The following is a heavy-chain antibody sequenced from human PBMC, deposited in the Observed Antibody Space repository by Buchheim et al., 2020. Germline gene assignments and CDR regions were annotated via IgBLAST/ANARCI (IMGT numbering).Heavy chain of an antibody. V-gene: IGHV3-30*14. Sequence: QVQLVESGGSVVQPGASLRLSCAASGFTFSTYALHWVRQAPGRGLEWVAVLSHDVSGKHYTDSVEGRFSISRDNSRETVYVQMNSLRPEDTAVYYCARDLFLGGSMDACGQGTT. CDR3: ARDLFLGGSMDA. D-gene: IGHD3-10*01. J-gene: IGHJ6*02. CDR1: GFTFSTYA. CDR2: LSHDVSGK.